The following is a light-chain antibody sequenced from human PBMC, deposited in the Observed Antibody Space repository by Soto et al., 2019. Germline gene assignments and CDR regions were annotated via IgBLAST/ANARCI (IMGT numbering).Light chain of an antibody. CDR1: QGIRND. J-gene: IGKJ1*01. CDR2: GAS. CDR3: LQDYNYPWT. Sequence: AIQMTQSPSSLSASVEDRVTITCRASQGIRNDLGWYQQKPGKAPKLLVYGASSLQSGVPSRFSGSGSGTDFTLTISSLQPEDFATYYCLQDYNYPWTFGQGTKVEVK. V-gene: IGKV1-6*01.